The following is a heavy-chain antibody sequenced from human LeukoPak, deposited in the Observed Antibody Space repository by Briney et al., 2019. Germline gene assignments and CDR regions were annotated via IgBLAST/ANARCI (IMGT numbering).Heavy chain of an antibody. D-gene: IGHD3-10*01. CDR3: ARVRGDRFGVYNWFDP. Sequence: SQTLSLTCAISGDSVSSNSAAWNWIRQSPSRGLEWLGRTYYRSKWYNDYAVSVKSRITINPDTSKNQFSLQLNSVTPEDTAVYYCARVRGDRFGVYNWFDPWGQGTLVTVSS. J-gene: IGHJ5*02. CDR1: GDSVSSNSAA. V-gene: IGHV6-1*01. CDR2: TYYRSKWYN.